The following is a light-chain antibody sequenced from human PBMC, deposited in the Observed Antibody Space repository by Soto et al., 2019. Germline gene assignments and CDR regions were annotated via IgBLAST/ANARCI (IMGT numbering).Light chain of an antibody. Sequence: EVVLTQSPDPLSWSPGEIATLSCRASQSVSTSQLAWYQQKPGQAPRLLIFGASSRATGIPDRFRGSGSGTDFTLTISRLEPEDFAVYYCQQYGSSPRPVGQGSKVAIK. V-gene: IGKV3-20*01. J-gene: IGKJ1*01. CDR1: QSVSTSQ. CDR2: GAS. CDR3: QQYGSSPRP.